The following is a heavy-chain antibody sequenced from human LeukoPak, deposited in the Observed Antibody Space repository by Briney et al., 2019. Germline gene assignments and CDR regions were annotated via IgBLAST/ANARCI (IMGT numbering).Heavy chain of an antibody. D-gene: IGHD3-22*01. V-gene: IGHV4-59*01. CDR1: GGSINTYY. CDR2: IYYSGST. Sequence: PSETLSLTCTVSGGSINTYYWNWLRQPPGKGLEWIGSIYYSGSTTYNPSLKSRVTISLDTSKNQFSLKLRSVTAADTAVYYCARGALRTVVVGTRYYYYMDVWGKGTTVTVSS. J-gene: IGHJ6*03. CDR3: ARGALRTVVVGTRYYYYMDV.